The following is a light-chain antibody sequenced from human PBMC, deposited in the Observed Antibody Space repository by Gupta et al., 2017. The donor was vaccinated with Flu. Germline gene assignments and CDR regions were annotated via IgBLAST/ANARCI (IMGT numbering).Light chain of an antibody. Sequence: GTLGQRVSISCSGGRSNIGSNTVNWYQHVPGTAPRLLIHSHNQRPSGVPDRFSASTSGTSASLAIRGLQTEDEGFYYCASGDDILDGCVFGTGTEVTVL. CDR3: ASGDDILDGCV. J-gene: IGLJ1*01. CDR1: RSNIGSNT. CDR2: SHN. V-gene: IGLV1-44*01.